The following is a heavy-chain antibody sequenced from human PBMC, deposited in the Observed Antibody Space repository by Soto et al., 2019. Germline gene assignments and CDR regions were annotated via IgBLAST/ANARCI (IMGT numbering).Heavy chain of an antibody. Sequence: SLRLSCAASGFTFGDYAMHWVRQVPGKGLEWVSGFKWNSGDVGYADSVKGRFTISRDNAKNSLYLQMNSLRPEDTAVYYCAKDRSSGSPYYGMDFWGQGTMVTVPS. V-gene: IGHV3-9*01. D-gene: IGHD3-10*01. CDR2: FKWNSGDV. J-gene: IGHJ6*02. CDR3: AKDRSSGSPYYGMDF. CDR1: GFTFGDYA.